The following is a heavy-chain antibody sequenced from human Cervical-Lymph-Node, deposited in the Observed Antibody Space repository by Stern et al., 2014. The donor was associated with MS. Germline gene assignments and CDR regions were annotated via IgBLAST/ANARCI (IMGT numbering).Heavy chain of an antibody. Sequence: QVQLQQWGAGLLKPSETLSLTCAVSGASLRNYYSSWTRQSPGKGLEWIGEVNHSGSTNYNPSLKSRVTKSLDRSKNHFSLTLPSLTAADPALYYCATDGDGQSLAYWGQGALVTVSS. J-gene: IGHJ4*02. V-gene: IGHV4-34*01. CDR2: VNHSGST. D-gene: IGHD5-24*01. CDR1: GASLRNYY. CDR3: ATDGDGQSLAY.